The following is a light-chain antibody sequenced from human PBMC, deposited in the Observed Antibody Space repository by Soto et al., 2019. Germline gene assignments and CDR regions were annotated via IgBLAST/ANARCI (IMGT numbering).Light chain of an antibody. V-gene: IGKV1-39*01. CDR3: QQSYSTTWT. Sequence: DIQMTHSASSLSSSVVGRVSSSCRASQGISTYLNWYQQKPGKAPKLLIYAASSLQSGVPSRFSGSGSETDFTLTISSLQPEDFATYSCQQSYSTTWTFGQGTKVDI. J-gene: IGKJ1*01. CDR1: QGISTY. CDR2: AAS.